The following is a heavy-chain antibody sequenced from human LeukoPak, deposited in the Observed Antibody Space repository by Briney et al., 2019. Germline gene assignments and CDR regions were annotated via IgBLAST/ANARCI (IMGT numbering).Heavy chain of an antibody. J-gene: IGHJ6*04. CDR1: GFTFSSYA. CDR2: ISYDGSNK. D-gene: IGHD3-10*01. CDR3: ASLLDYYGSGSYYPTSGMDV. V-gene: IGHV3-30*04. Sequence: GRSLRLSCAASGFTFSSYARHWVRQAPGKGLEGVAVISYDGSNKYYADSVKGRFTISRDNSKNTLYLQMNSLRAEDTAVYYCASLLDYYGSGSYYPTSGMDVWGKGTTVTVSS.